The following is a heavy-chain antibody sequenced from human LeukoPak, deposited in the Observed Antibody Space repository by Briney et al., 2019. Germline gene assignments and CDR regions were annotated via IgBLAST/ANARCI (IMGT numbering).Heavy chain of an antibody. V-gene: IGHV3-7*01. CDR3: AREGY. CDR2: IKPDGSEE. Sequence: GGSLRLSCAASGVSFSSNWMSWVRQAPGKGLEWVANIKPDGSEEYYVDSVKGRFTISRDNAKNSLSLQMTSLRVDDTAVYYCAREGYWGQGTLVSVSS. CDR1: GVSFSSNW. J-gene: IGHJ4*02.